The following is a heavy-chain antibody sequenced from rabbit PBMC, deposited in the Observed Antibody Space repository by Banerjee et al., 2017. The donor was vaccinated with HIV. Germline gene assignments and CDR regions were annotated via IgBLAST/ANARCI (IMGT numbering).Heavy chain of an antibody. V-gene: IGHV1S40*01. Sequence: QSLEESGGDLVKPGASLTLTCTASGFSFSSSYYMCWVRQAPGKGLEWIGYIDPVFGSTYFASWVNGRFTISSHNAQNTLYLQLNSLTAADTATYFCARYINMLAVVVTHDYFNLWGPGTLVTVS. CDR3: ARYINMLAVVVTHDYFNL. J-gene: IGHJ4*01. CDR2: IDPVFGST. CDR1: GFSFSSSYY. D-gene: IGHD1-1*01.